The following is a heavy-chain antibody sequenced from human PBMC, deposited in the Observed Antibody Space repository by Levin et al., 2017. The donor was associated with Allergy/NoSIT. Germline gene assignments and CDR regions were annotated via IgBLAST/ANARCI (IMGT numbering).Heavy chain of an antibody. V-gene: IGHV3-23*01. D-gene: IGHD3-10*02. Sequence: GESLKISCAASGFTFSSYAMSWVRQAPGKGLEWVSAISGSGGSTYYADSVKGRFTISRDNSKNTLYLQMNSLRAEDTAVYYCAKDMLSFYYWGQGTLVTVSS. CDR2: ISGSGGST. CDR1: GFTFSSYA. CDR3: AKDMLSFYY. J-gene: IGHJ4*02.